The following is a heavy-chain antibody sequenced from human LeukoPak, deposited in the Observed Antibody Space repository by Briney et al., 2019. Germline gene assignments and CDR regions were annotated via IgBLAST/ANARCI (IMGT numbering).Heavy chain of an antibody. J-gene: IGHJ5*02. CDR3: ARRRGGNWFDP. V-gene: IGHV4-59*12. Sequence: PSETLSLTCTVSGGSIRSYYWTWIRQPPGKGLEWIGYIYYSGSTNYKPSLKSRVTISVDTSKNQLSLRLSSVTAADTAVYYCARRRGGNWFDPWGQGTLVTVSS. CDR1: GGSIRSYY. CDR2: IYYSGST. D-gene: IGHD5-12*01.